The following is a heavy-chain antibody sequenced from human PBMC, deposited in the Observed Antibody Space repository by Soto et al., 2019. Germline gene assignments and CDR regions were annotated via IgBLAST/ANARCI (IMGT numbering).Heavy chain of an antibody. D-gene: IGHD6-19*01. CDR1: GFSLSARGMG. CDR2: IYWDGDK. J-gene: IGHJ4*02. CDR3: AHRSTGWQYYFDY. Sequence: QITLNESGPTLVKPTQTLTLTCTFSGFSLSARGMGVGWIRQPPGKALEWLALIYWDGDKWYSPSLRSRLTTTXDXPKDQVVLTMTNMDPVDTATYSCAHRSTGWQYYFDYWGQGTLVTVSS. V-gene: IGHV2-5*02.